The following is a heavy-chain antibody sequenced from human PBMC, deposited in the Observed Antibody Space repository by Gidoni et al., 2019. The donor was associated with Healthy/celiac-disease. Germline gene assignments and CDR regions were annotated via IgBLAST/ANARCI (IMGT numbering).Heavy chain of an antibody. V-gene: IGHV3-48*02. J-gene: IGHJ6*02. CDR3: SPADYYYYGMDV. CDR2: ISSSSSTI. CDR1: GFTFSSYS. Sequence: EVQLVESGGGLVQPGGSLRLSCAASGFTFSSYSMNWVRQAPGKGLEWVSYISSSSSTIYYADSVKGRFTISRDNAKNSLYLQMNSLRDEDTAVYYCSPADYYYYGMDVWGQGTTVTVSS.